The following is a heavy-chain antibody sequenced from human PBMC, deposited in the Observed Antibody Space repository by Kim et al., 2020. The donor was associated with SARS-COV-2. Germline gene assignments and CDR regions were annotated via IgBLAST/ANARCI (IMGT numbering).Heavy chain of an antibody. D-gene: IGHD2-15*01. CDR1: GFTFSNAW. Sequence: GGSLRLSCAASGFTFSNAWMSWVRQAPGKGLEWVGRIKSKTDGGTTDYAAPVKGRFTISRDDSKNTPYLQMNSLKTEDTAVYYCTTPLGYGSGGSCYHDAFDIWGQGTMVTVSS. J-gene: IGHJ3*02. V-gene: IGHV3-15*01. CDR3: TTPLGYGSGGSCYHDAFDI. CDR2: IKSKTDGGTT.